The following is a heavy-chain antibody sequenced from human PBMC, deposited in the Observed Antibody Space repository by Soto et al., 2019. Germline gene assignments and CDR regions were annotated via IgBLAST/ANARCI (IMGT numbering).Heavy chain of an antibody. Sequence: SETLSLTCAVYGESFSGYYWTWIRQPPGKGLEWIGEVNHSGKTNYNPSLKSRVTISVDTTKNQFSLKLTSVTAADTAVYYCARDKITGLFDYWGQGTLVTVSS. D-gene: IGHD2-8*02. J-gene: IGHJ4*02. CDR1: GESFSGYY. CDR2: VNHSGKT. CDR3: ARDKITGLFDY. V-gene: IGHV4-34*01.